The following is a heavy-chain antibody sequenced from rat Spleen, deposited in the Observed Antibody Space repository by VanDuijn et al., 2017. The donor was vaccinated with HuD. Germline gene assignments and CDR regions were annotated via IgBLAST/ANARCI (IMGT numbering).Heavy chain of an antibody. V-gene: IGHV5-43*01. J-gene: IGHJ2*01. CDR2: INTDSSST. CDR1: GFTFSSYV. D-gene: IGHD5-1*01. Sequence: EVQLVESDGGLVQPGRSLKLSCVASGFTFSSYVMHWFRQAPENGIEWLAYINTDSSSTHYAETVKGRFTISRDNAKNTVDMQLSSLRSEDTAMYFCARERGWERYFDYWGQGVMVTVSS. CDR3: ARERGWERYFDY.